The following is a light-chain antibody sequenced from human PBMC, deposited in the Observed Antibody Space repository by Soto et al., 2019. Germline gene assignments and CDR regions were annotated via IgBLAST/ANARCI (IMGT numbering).Light chain of an antibody. CDR2: YDS. CDR3: QVWDSSSDHV. CDR1: NIGGKS. J-gene: IGLJ1*01. V-gene: IGLV3-21*04. Sequence: SYELTQPPSVSVAPGKTARITCGGNNIGGKSVHWYQQKPGQAPVLVISYDSDRPSGIPERFSGFNSGNTATLTISRVEAGDEADYFCQVWDSSSDHVFGTGTKVTVL.